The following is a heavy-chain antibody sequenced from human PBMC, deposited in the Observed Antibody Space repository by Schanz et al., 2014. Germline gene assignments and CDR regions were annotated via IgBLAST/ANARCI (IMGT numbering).Heavy chain of an antibody. CDR2: IATSSSTR. CDR1: GFDFNSYS. J-gene: IGHJ6*02. CDR3: ARDETRIATPGSPSFRSYYCYAMDV. D-gene: IGHD6-13*01. V-gene: IGHV3-48*01. Sequence: EVRLVESGGGLVQPGGSLRLSCEASGFDFNSYSMNWVRQVPGKGLEWLSYIATSSSTRHYADSEKGRVTISRDNSKNTLYLQMNSLRAEDTSVYFCARDETRIATPGSPSFRSYYCYAMDVWGQGTTVTVSS.